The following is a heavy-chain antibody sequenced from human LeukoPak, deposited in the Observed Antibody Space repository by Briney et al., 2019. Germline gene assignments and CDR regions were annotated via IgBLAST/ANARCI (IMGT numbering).Heavy chain of an antibody. Sequence: GASVKVSCKASEYTFTTCDINWVRQATGQGLEWMGWMNPNSGNTGYAQKFQGRVTMTTNTSISTAYMELSSLRSDDTAVYYCARGRGGSVQYSSSWYSSLGAYWGQGTLVTVSS. CDR2: MNPNSGNT. J-gene: IGHJ4*02. CDR1: EYTFTTCD. D-gene: IGHD6-13*01. CDR3: ARGRGGSVQYSSSWYSSLGAY. V-gene: IGHV1-8*01.